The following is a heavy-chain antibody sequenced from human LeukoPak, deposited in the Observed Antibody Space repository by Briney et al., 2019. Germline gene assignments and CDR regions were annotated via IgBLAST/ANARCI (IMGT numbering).Heavy chain of an antibody. D-gene: IGHD6-13*01. Sequence: SETLSLTCAVSGYSISSSNWWGWIRQPPGKGLEWIGYIYYSGSTHYNPSLKSRVTMSVDTSKNQFSLKLSSVTAVDTAVYYCARNPSGGLVPLNWFDPWGQGTLVTVSS. CDR1: GYSISSSNW. V-gene: IGHV4-28*01. CDR2: IYYSGST. CDR3: ARNPSGGLVPLNWFDP. J-gene: IGHJ5*02.